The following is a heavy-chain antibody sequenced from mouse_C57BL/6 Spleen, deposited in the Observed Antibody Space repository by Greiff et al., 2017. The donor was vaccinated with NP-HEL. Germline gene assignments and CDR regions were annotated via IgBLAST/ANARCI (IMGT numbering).Heavy chain of an antibody. CDR1: GFTFSDYY. J-gene: IGHJ1*03. V-gene: IGHV5-16*01. CDR3: EEAICWYFDV. CDR2: INHDGSCT. Sequence: EVLLVESEGGLVQPGSSMKLSCTASGFTFSDYYMPWVRQVPGKGLEWVANINHDGSCTYYLDSLKSRFIFSIDNAYNILYLQMSSLKSEDAATYYCEEAICWYFDVWGTGTTVTVSS.